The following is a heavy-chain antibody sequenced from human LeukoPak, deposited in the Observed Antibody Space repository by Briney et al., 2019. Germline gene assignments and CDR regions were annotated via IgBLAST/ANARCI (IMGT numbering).Heavy chain of an antibody. V-gene: IGHV1-69*04. D-gene: IGHD6-19*01. Sequence: GASVKVSCKASGGTFSSYAISWVRQAPGQGLEWMGRIIPILGIGNYAQKFQGRVTITADKSTSTAYMELSSLRSEDTAVYYCARAGAVAGTYDAFDIWGQGTMVNVSS. CDR3: ARAGAVAGTYDAFDI. CDR2: IIPILGIG. J-gene: IGHJ3*02. CDR1: GGTFSSYA.